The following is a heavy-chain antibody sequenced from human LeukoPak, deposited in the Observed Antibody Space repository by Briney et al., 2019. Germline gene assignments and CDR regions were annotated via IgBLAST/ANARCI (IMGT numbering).Heavy chain of an antibody. J-gene: IGHJ4*02. CDR2: TNPNRGNA. D-gene: IGHD3-10*01. V-gene: IGHV1-8*01. CDR1: GYTFTRYV. Sequence: SMKPSCKPSGYTFTRYVINGLPQATGQGLEWMGWTNPNRGNAGSSHTFNGRVTMTRNPSISTAYLELSSLTSEETAVYYCAGPTLLWFGELSFTYWGQGTLVTVSS. CDR3: AGPTLLWFGELSFTY.